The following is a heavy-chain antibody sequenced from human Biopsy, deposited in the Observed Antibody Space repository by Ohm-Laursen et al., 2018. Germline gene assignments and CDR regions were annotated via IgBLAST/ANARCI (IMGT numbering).Heavy chain of an antibody. V-gene: IGHV1-69*08. CDR1: EGTFSNYS. J-gene: IGHJ1*01. D-gene: IGHD3-9*01. Sequence: SVKVSCKTPEGTFSNYSVNWARQAPGQGLEWLGGNIPILGTGNYAQKFQDRVTVAADTSTSTATMELRSLRSADTAVYYCATKLTGYFHHWGQGTLVIVSS. CDR2: NIPILGTG. CDR3: ATKLTGYFHH.